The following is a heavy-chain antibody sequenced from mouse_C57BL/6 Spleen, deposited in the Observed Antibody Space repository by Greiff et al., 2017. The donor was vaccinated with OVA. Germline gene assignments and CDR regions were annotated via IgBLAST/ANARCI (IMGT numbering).Heavy chain of an antibody. CDR2: ISPRSGNT. D-gene: IGHD1-1*01. V-gene: IGHV1-81*01. Sequence: QVQLKPSGAELARPGASVKLSCKASGYTFTSYGISWVKQRTGQGLEWIGEISPRSGNTYYNEKFKGKATLTADKSSSTAYMELRSLTSEDSAVYFCARSHYYGSSYDYAMDYWGQGTSVTVSS. J-gene: IGHJ4*01. CDR3: ARSHYYGSSYDYAMDY. CDR1: GYTFTSYG.